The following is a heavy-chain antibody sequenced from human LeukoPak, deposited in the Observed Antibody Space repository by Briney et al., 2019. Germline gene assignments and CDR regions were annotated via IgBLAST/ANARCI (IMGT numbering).Heavy chain of an antibody. V-gene: IGHV4-34*01. J-gene: IGHJ4*02. Sequence: PSETLFLTCAVYGGSFSGYYWSWIRQPPGKRLEWIGEINHSGSTNYNPSLKSRVTISVDTSKNQFSLKLSSVTAADTAVYYCARGRPGYYGSGSYLRYWGQGTLVTVTS. CDR1: GGSFSGYY. CDR2: INHSGST. D-gene: IGHD3-10*01. CDR3: ARGRPGYYGSGSYLRY.